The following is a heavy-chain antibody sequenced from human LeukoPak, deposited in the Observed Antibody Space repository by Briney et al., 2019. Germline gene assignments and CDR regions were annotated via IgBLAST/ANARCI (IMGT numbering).Heavy chain of an antibody. CDR2: IGGRGDNT. Sequence: GGSLRLSCAASGFTFSSYAMTWVRQAPGKGLEWISAIGGRGDNTYYADSVRGRFTISRDNSKSTLYLQMNSLRAEDTAIYYCAKNGGDSYGTGHFDYWGQGTLVTVSS. CDR3: AKNGGDSYGTGHFDY. D-gene: IGHD2-21*02. CDR1: GFTFSSYA. V-gene: IGHV3-23*01. J-gene: IGHJ4*02.